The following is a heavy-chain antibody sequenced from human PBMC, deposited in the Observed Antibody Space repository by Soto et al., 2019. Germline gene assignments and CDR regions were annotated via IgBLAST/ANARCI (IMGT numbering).Heavy chain of an antibody. CDR1: GGSISTSNW. J-gene: IGHJ4*02. CDR2: IYHSGST. CDR3: VRLVATSYYFGY. Sequence: SETLSLTCAVSGGSISTSNWWSWVRQPPGKGLEWIGEIYHSGSTNYNTSLKSRVTISVDKSKDQFSLKLSSVTAADTAVYYCVRLVATSYYFGYWGQGTLVTVSS. V-gene: IGHV4-4*02. D-gene: IGHD5-12*01.